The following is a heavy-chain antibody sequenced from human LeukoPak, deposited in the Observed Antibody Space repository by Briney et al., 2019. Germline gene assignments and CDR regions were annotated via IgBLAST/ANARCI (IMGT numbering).Heavy chain of an antibody. CDR1: GGSITSHN. D-gene: IGHD3-10*01. J-gene: IGHJ5*02. Sequence: SETLTLTCTVSGGSITSHNWNWIRQPPGKGLEWIGYIYYSRNTDYNPSLKSRVTISVDTSKNQFSLKLSSVTAADTAVYYCARDGSGSYYKSWFDPWGQGTLVTVSS. V-gene: IGHV4-59*11. CDR3: ARDGSGSYYKSWFDP. CDR2: IYYSRNT.